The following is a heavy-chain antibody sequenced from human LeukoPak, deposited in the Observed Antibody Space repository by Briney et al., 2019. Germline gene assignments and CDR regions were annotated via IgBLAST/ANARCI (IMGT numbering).Heavy chain of an antibody. Sequence: PSETLSLTCAVYGGSFSGYYWSWIRQPPGKGLEWIGEINHSGSTNYNPSLKSRVTISVDTSKNQFSLKLSSVTAAGTAVYYCARGLGYYGSGSYYWRNWFDPWGQGTLVTVSS. J-gene: IGHJ5*02. CDR1: GGSFSGYY. CDR3: ARGLGYYGSGSYYWRNWFDP. D-gene: IGHD3-10*01. CDR2: INHSGST. V-gene: IGHV4-34*01.